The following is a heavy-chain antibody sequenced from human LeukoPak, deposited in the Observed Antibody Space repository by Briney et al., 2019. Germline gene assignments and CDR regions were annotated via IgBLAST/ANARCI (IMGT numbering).Heavy chain of an antibody. D-gene: IGHD6-19*01. J-gene: IGHJ3*02. Sequence: GGSLRLSCAASGFTFSNAWMSWVRQAPGKGLEWVGRIKSKTDGGTTDYAAPVKGRFTISRDDSKNTLYLQMNSLKTEDTAVYYCTTDRKWLVGNAFDIWGQGTMVTVSS. CDR2: IKSKTDGGTT. CDR1: GFTFSNAW. CDR3: TTDRKWLVGNAFDI. V-gene: IGHV3-15*01.